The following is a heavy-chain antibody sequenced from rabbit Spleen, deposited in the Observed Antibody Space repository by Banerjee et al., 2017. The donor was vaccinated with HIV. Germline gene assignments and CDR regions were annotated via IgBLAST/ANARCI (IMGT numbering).Heavy chain of an antibody. J-gene: IGHJ6*01. CDR3: ARSTYGYDDYAVLYYAAMDL. CDR2: IGSGATGIK. Sequence: QEQLEESGGGLVQPEGSLTLTCTTSGFSFSSRYYMCWVRQAPGKGLEWIGCIGSGATGIKCYASWAKGRFTISKTSSTTLTLQMTSLTAADTATYFCARSTYGYDDYAVLYYAAMDLWGQGTLVTVS. D-gene: IGHD6-1*01. V-gene: IGHV1S45*01. CDR1: GFSFSSRYY.